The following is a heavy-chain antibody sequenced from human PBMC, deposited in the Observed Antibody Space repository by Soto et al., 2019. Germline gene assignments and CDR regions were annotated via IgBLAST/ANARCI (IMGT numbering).Heavy chain of an antibody. CDR2: XXXDGSNK. J-gene: IGHJ6*02. Sequence: QVQLVESGGGVVQPGRSLRLSCAASGFTFSSYAMHWVRQAPGKGLEWVXXXXXDGSNKYYADSVKGRFTISRDNSKXXXXXXXXXXXXXXXXXXXXXXXXXXXXXXXXXXXXXXXDVWGQGTTVTVSS. CDR1: GFTFSSYA. CDR3: XXXXXXXXXXXXXXXXXXXDV. V-gene: IGHV3-30-3*01.